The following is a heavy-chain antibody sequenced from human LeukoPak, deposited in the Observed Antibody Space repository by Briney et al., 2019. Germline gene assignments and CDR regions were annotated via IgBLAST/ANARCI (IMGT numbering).Heavy chain of an antibody. D-gene: IGHD3-10*01. J-gene: IGHJ5*02. CDR1: GDSVASGGYY. V-gene: IGHV4-61*08. CDR2: IYYSVST. CDR3: ARGGRGRNWFDP. Sequence: PSETLSLTCTVSGDSVASGGYYWNWIRQPPGKGLEWIGYIYYSVSTNYNLSLKSRVTILVDTSENQFSLKLTSTTAADTAVYYCARGGRGRNWFDPWGQGTLVTVSS.